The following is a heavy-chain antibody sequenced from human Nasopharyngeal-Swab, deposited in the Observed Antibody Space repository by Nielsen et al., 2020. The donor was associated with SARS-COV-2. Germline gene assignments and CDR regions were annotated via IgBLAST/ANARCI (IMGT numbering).Heavy chain of an antibody. CDR1: GYTFTSYY. CDR2: INPSGGST. Sequence: ASVKVSCKASGYTFTSYYMHWVRQAPGQGLEWMGIINPSGGSTSYAQKFQGRVTMTRDTSTSTVYMELSSLRSEDTAVYYCAREGAWGFWSGYRPYGMDVWGQGTTVTVSS. V-gene: IGHV1-46*01. J-gene: IGHJ6*02. D-gene: IGHD3-3*01. CDR3: AREGAWGFWSGYRPYGMDV.